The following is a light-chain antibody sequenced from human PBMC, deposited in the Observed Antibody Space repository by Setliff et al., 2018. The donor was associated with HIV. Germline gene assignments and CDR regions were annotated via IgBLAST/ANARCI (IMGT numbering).Light chain of an antibody. Sequence: QSALTQPASVSASPGQSITISCTGSSSDVGDYKLVSWYQQHPGKAPKLIIFEVNNRPSGVSNRFSGSKSGNTASLTISGLQADDEADYYCSSYTPTIEGVVFGGGTKVTVL. CDR2: EVN. J-gene: IGLJ2*01. CDR3: SSYTPTIEGVV. V-gene: IGLV2-14*01. CDR1: SSDVGDYKL.